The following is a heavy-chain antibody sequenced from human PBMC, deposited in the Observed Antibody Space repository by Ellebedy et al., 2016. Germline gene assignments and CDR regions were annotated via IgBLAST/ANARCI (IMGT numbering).Heavy chain of an antibody. Sequence: GGSLRLXXEASGFNFVTYWMSWVRQVPGKGLEWVANINQDGGAKYYVDSVRGRFTVSRDNAKNSLYLHMSSLRAEDTATYYCAKNSVTFFGALILDNFDHWGQGALVTVSS. CDR2: INQDGGAK. J-gene: IGHJ4*02. CDR1: GFNFVTYW. D-gene: IGHD3-3*01. V-gene: IGHV3-7*03. CDR3: AKNSVTFFGALILDNFDH.